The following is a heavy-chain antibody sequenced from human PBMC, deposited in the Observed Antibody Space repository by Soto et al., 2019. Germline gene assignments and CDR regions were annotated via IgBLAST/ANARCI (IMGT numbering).Heavy chain of an antibody. J-gene: IGHJ4*02. CDR3: ARERVTRRIDY. CDR1: GGSISSYY. Sequence: SETLSLTCTVSGGSISSYYWSWIRQPPGKGLEWIGDIYYSGSTNYNPSLKSRVTISVDTSENQFSLKLTSVTAADTAVYYCARERVTRRIDYWGQGTLVTVFS. D-gene: IGHD5-18*01. V-gene: IGHV4-59*01. CDR2: IYYSGST.